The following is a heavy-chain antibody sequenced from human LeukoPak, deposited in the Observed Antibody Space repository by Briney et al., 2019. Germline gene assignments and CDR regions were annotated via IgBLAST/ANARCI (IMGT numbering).Heavy chain of an antibody. D-gene: IGHD5-12*01. J-gene: IGHJ5*02. CDR2: ISWNSVGI. Sequence: GGSLRLSCAASGFTFDDYAMHWVRQAPGKGLEWVSGISWNSVGIGYADSVKGRFTISRDNAKNSLFLEMNSLRAEDTALYHCAKSSGFNWFGPWGQGTLVTVSS. V-gene: IGHV3-9*01. CDR3: AKSSGFNWFGP. CDR1: GFTFDDYA.